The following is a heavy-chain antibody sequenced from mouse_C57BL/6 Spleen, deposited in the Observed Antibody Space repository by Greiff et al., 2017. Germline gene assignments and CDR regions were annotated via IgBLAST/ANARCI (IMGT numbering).Heavy chain of an antibody. CDR3: ARPPYYGSSYGGYFDY. J-gene: IGHJ2*01. Sequence: VQLQQSGTELVKPGASVKLSCKASGYTFTSYWMHWVKQRPGQGLEWIGNINPSNGGTNYNEKFKSKATLTVDKSSSTAYMQLSSLTSEDSAVYYCARPPYYGSSYGGYFDYWGQGTTLTVSS. CDR1: GYTFTSYW. V-gene: IGHV1-53*01. CDR2: INPSNGGT. D-gene: IGHD1-1*01.